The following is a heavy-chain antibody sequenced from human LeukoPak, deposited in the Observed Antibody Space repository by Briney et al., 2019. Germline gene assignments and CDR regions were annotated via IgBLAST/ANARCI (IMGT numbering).Heavy chain of an antibody. CDR3: ARLDSVALGPDY. Sequence: GEPLKISCKGSGYRFTNYWIGWVRQMPGKGLEWMGINHPDEPDTRYNPSFQGQVIISADKSINTAYLHWISLEASDTALYYCARLDSVALGPDYWGQGTLVTVSS. J-gene: IGHJ4*02. CDR2: NHPDEPDT. V-gene: IGHV5-51*01. D-gene: IGHD4-23*01. CDR1: GYRFTNYW.